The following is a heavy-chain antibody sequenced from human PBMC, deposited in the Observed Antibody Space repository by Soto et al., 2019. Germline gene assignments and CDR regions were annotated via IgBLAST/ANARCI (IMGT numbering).Heavy chain of an antibody. V-gene: IGHV1-3*01. D-gene: IGHD3-22*01. CDR3: ARAMIVVVTEYYFDH. Sequence: QVQLVQSGAEVKKPGASVKVSCKASGYIFSSYPMHWVRQAPGQRLEWMGWINAGTGNPEYAQKFQDTITITRDRSASTVYMELSSLRSEDTAVYFCARAMIVVVTEYYFDHWGQGTLVTVSS. CDR1: GYIFSSYP. J-gene: IGHJ4*02. CDR2: INAGTGNP.